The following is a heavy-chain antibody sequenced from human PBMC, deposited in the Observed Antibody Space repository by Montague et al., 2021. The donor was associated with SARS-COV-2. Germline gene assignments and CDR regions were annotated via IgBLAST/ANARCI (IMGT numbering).Heavy chain of an antibody. Sequence: SETLSLTCTVSGGSIRSSSFYWDWIRQPPGKGLEWIGSISSSGYTYYNPSLKSRVTIFVDTSKNQFSLKLSSVTAADTAVYYCARDYDDYLDFWGQGNLVTVSS. V-gene: IGHV4-39*01. J-gene: IGHJ4*02. D-gene: IGHD4-17*01. CDR3: ARDYDDYLDF. CDR1: GGSIRSSSFY. CDR2: ISSSGYT.